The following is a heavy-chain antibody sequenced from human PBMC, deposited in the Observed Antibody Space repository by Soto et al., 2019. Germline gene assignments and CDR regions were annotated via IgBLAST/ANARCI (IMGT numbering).Heavy chain of an antibody. CDR1: GGSLKSYG. Sequence: GTSAKVTCKASGGSLKSYGMSSVQHAPGQRLEWMGWISAYNGNTNYAQKFQGRVTMTRDTSTSTVYMELSSLRSEDTAVYYCARDRGYCSGGSCYNAYFFDCWGQGTPVTVSS. CDR3: ARDRGYCSGGSCYNAYFFDC. V-gene: IGHV1-18*01. CDR2: ISAYNGNT. J-gene: IGHJ4*02. D-gene: IGHD2-15*01.